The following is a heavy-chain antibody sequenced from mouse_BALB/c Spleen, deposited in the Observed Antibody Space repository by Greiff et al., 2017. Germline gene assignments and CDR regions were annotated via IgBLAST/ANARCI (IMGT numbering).Heavy chain of an antibody. CDR2: IYPGDGDT. J-gene: IGHJ4*01. CDR3: ASVYYAMDY. V-gene: IGHV1-87*01. CDR1: GYTFTSYW. Sequence: QVQLQQSGAELARPGASVKLSCKASGYTFTSYWMQWVKQRPGQGLEWIGAIYPGDGDTRYTQKFKGKATLTADKSSSTAYMQLSSLASEDSAVYYCASVYYAMDYWGQGTSVTVSS.